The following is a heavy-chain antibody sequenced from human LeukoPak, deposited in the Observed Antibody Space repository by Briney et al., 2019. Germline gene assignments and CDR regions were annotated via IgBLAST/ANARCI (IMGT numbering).Heavy chain of an antibody. CDR2: ISHSGST. CDR3: ARVAGYSGYALIRLRDAFDI. J-gene: IGHJ3*02. CDR1: GGSFSGYY. V-gene: IGHV4-34*01. Sequence: PSETLSLTCAVYGGSFSGYYWSWIRQPPGKGLEWIGEISHSGSTNYNPSLKSRVTISVDTSKNQFSLKLSSVTAADTAVYYCARVAGYSGYALIRLRDAFDIWGQGTMVTVSS. D-gene: IGHD5-12*01.